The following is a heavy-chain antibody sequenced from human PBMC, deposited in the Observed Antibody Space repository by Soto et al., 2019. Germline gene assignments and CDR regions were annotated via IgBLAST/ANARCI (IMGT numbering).Heavy chain of an antibody. CDR3: ARGHYRYAMDV. J-gene: IGHJ6*02. CDR1: GGSISTGVYS. V-gene: IGHV4-30-2*01. Sequence: SETLSLTCDVSGGSISTGVYSWNWIRQPPGKGLEWVGYINHSGSTYDNPSLKSRVTTSVNRSKNQFSLNLTSVTDADTAVYFCARGHYRYAMDVWGQGTTVTVSS. CDR2: INHSGST.